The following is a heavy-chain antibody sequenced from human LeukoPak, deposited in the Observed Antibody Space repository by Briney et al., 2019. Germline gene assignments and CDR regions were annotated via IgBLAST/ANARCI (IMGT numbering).Heavy chain of an antibody. J-gene: IGHJ4*02. CDR3: ARHPIAAAGPLNY. D-gene: IGHD6-13*01. CDR2: IYYSGST. V-gene: IGHV4-59*08. CDR1: GGSISSYY. Sequence: PSETLSLTCTVSGGSISSYYWSWIRQPPGKGLEWIGYIYYSGSTNYNPSLKSRVTISVDTSKNQFSLKLSSVTAADTAVYYCARHPIAAAGPLNYWGQGTLVTVSS.